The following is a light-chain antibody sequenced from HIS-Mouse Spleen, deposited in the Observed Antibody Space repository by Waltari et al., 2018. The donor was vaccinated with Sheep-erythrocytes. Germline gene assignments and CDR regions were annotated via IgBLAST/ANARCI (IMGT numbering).Light chain of an antibody. V-gene: IGKV4-1*01. Sequence: DIVMTQSPDSLAVSLGERATINCKSSQSVLYSSKNKNYLAWYQQKPGQPPKLLIYWASTRESGVPDRISGSGSGTDFTLTISSLQAEDVAVYYCQQYYSTLTFGGGTKVEIK. CDR3: QQYYSTLT. J-gene: IGKJ4*01. CDR1: QSVLYSSKNKNY. CDR2: WAS.